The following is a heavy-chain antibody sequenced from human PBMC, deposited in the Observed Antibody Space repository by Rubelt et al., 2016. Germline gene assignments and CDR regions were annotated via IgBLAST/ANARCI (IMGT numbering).Heavy chain of an antibody. CDR3: ARVPYYDMLTGYPFDY. Sequence: EVQLVESGGGLVQPGGSLRLSCAASGFTFSSYSMNWVRQAPGQGLEWVSYISSSSSTIYYADSGKGRFPISGDKPKKSLYLQMNSLRAEDTAVYYCARVPYYDMLTGYPFDYWGQGTLVTVSS. J-gene: IGHJ4*02. D-gene: IGHD3-9*01. V-gene: IGHV3-48*01. CDR1: GFTFSSYS. CDR2: ISSSSSTI.